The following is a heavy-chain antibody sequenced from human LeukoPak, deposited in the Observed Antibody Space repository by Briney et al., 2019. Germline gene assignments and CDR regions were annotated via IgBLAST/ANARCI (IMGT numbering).Heavy chain of an antibody. D-gene: IGHD3-10*01. CDR1: GGSISSSSYY. Sequence: SETLSLTCTVSGGSISSSSYYWGWIRQPPGKGLEWIGSIYYSGSTYYNPSLKSRVTISVDTSKNQFSLKLSSVTAADTAVYYCAGGSGSFLFDYWGQGTLVTVSS. V-gene: IGHV4-39*01. CDR2: IYYSGST. J-gene: IGHJ4*02. CDR3: AGGSGSFLFDY.